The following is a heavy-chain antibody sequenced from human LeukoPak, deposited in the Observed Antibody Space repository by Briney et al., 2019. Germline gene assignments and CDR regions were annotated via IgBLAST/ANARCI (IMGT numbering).Heavy chain of an antibody. CDR3: ARVGIDGYNPPFDY. V-gene: IGHV3-7*01. J-gene: IGHJ4*02. CDR2: IKQDGSEK. CDR1: GFTFISYW. D-gene: IGHD5-24*01. Sequence: PGGSLRLSCAASGFTFISYWMSWVRQAPGKGLEWVANIKQDGSEKYYVDSVKGRFTISRDNAKNSLYLQMNSLRAEDTAVYYCARVGIDGYNPPFDYWGQGTLVTVSS.